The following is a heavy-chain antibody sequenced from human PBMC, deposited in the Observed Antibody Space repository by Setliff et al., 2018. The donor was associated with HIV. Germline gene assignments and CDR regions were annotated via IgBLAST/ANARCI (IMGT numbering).Heavy chain of an antibody. D-gene: IGHD6-19*01. J-gene: IGHJ4*02. CDR1: GYSFINSG. CDR2: ISAYNGNT. CDR3: ARSGGSPPYSSGLLILDF. Sequence: ASVKVSCKASGYSFINSGISWVRQAPGQGLEWMGWISAYNGNTNYAQNFQGRVTMTTDTSTNTAYMELRNLRSDDTAIYYCARSGGSPPYSSGLLILDFWGQGSLVTVSS. V-gene: IGHV1-18*01.